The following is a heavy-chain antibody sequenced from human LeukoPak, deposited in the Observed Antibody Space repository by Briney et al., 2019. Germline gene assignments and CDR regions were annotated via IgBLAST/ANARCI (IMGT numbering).Heavy chain of an antibody. J-gene: IGHJ5*02. D-gene: IGHD2-8*01. CDR2: ISISGDRT. V-gene: IGHV3-23*01. CDR3: ANESRPNDR. Sequence: GGSLRLSCVASGFAFSSHAMTWVRQAPGKGLEWVSAISISGDRTYYADSVKGRFTISRDNPKRTVYLQMDSLRAEDMAVYYCANESRPNDRWGQGTLVTVSS. CDR1: GFAFSSHA.